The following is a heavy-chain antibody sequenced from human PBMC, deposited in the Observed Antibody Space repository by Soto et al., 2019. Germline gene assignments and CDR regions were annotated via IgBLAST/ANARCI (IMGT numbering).Heavy chain of an antibody. CDR3: VKDDGGYPSTAPH. Sequence: EVQLLESGGGLVQAGGSLRLSCAASGITISNYPMSWVRQAPGKGLDWVSGISGSGDRTYYADSAKGRFTISKDISKNSLSLQLDSMGVKDTAVYFCVKDDGGYPSTAPHWGQGTLVTVSS. V-gene: IGHV3-23*01. J-gene: IGHJ4*02. CDR1: GITISNYP. D-gene: IGHD3-22*01. CDR2: ISGSGDRT.